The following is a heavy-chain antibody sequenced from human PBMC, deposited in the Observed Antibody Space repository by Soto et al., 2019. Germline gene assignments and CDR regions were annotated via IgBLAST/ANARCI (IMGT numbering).Heavy chain of an antibody. Sequence: PGGSLRLSCAASGFTLSSYAMRWVRQAPGKGLEWVSVISGSGGTSYYADSVKGRFTISRDNSKSTLYLQMNSLTAEDTALYYSAKDFGEPAAGTPRVWGQGTLVTVSS. D-gene: IGHD6-13*01. CDR2: ISGSGGTS. V-gene: IGHV3-23*01. CDR1: GFTLSSYA. CDR3: AKDFGEPAAGTPRV. J-gene: IGHJ4*02.